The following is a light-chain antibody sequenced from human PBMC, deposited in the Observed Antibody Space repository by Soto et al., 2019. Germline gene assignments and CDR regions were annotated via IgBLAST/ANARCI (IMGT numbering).Light chain of an antibody. Sequence: QSALTQPAPVSGSLGQSITISCTGTNSDIGVYNYVSWYQQHPGKAPRLIIYEVFNRPSGISHRFSGSKSGNTASLTISGLLTEDEADYYCSSYTTSTTVPFGGGTKLTVL. CDR1: NSDIGVYNY. V-gene: IGLV2-14*01. CDR2: EVF. CDR3: SSYTTSTTVP. J-gene: IGLJ2*01.